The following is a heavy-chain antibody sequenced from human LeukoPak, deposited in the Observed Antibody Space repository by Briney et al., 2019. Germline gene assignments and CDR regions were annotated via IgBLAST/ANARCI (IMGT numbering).Heavy chain of an antibody. CDR3: ARGTLEFGELEVGYFDY. CDR1: GGSISSYY. CDR2: IYYSGST. J-gene: IGHJ4*02. V-gene: IGHV4-59*01. D-gene: IGHD3-10*01. Sequence: SETLSLTCTVSGGSISSYYWSWIRQPPGKGLEWIGYIYYSGSTNYNPSLKSRVTISVDTSKNQFSLKLSSVTAADTAVYYCARGTLEFGELEVGYFDYWGQGTLVTASS.